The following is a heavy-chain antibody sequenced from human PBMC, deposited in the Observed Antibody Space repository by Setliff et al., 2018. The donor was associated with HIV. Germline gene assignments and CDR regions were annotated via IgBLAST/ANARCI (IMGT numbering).Heavy chain of an antibody. CDR1: GYSISSRYY. V-gene: IGHV4-38-2*02. CDR2: VSYTGTT. Sequence: SETLSLTCTVSGYSISSRYYWGWIRQPPGKGLEWIGSVSYTGTTRYSPSLRSRISISIDASKNKFSLQLSSVTAADTAVYYCARQSTTSRDFDSWGQGTLVTVSS. D-gene: IGHD2-2*01. J-gene: IGHJ4*02. CDR3: ARQSTTSRDFDS.